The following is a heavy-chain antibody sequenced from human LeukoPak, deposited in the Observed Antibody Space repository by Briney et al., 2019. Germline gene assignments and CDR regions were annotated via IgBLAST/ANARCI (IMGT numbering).Heavy chain of an antibody. J-gene: IGHJ2*01. Sequence: SETLSLTCTVSGGSISSSSYYWGWIRQPPGKGLEWIGSIYYSGSTYYNPSLKSRVTISVDTSKNQFSLKLSSVTAADTAVYYCARRVKGGYSGYDPWYFDLWGRGTLVTDSS. CDR3: ARRVKGGYSGYDPWYFDL. V-gene: IGHV4-39*01. CDR1: GGSISSSSYY. CDR2: IYYSGST. D-gene: IGHD5-12*01.